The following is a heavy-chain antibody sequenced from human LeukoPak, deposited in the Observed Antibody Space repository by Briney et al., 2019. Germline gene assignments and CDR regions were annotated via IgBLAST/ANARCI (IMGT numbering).Heavy chain of an antibody. J-gene: IGHJ4*02. Sequence: ASVKVSCKASNYTFTDYYMHWVRQAPGQGLEWMGWINPNSGGTNSAQKFQGRVTMTRDTSISTAYMELSGLRSDDTAVYYCARGNWNYSDYWGQGTLVTVSS. D-gene: IGHD1-1*01. CDR1: NYTFTDYY. CDR2: INPNSGGT. V-gene: IGHV1-2*02. CDR3: ARGNWNYSDY.